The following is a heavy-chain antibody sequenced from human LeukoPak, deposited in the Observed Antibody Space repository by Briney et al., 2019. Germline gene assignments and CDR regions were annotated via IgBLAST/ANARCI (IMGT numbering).Heavy chain of an antibody. D-gene: IGHD6-13*01. CDR2: INPNSGGT. V-gene: IGHV1-2*02. Sequence: GASVKVSCKASGYTFTGYYMHWVRQAPGQGLEWMGWINPNSGGTNYAQKFQGRVTMTRDTSISTAYMELSRLRSDDTAVYYCARDISSAAAGNGYWGQGTLVTVSS. CDR3: ARDISSAAAGNGY. J-gene: IGHJ4*02. CDR1: GYTFTGYY.